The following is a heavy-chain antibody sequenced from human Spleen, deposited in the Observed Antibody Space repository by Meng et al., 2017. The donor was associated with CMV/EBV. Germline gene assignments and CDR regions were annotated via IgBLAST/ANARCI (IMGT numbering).Heavy chain of an antibody. CDR2: IIPILGIA. Sequence: SVKVSCKASGGTFSSYAISWVRQAPGQGLEWMGGIIPILGIANYAQKFQGRVTITADKSTSTAYMELTSLRFDDTAVYYCARSPDFWSGHFDFWGLGTLVTVSS. CDR1: GGTFSSYA. V-gene: IGHV1-69*10. J-gene: IGHJ4*02. CDR3: ARSPDFWSGHFDF. D-gene: IGHD3-3*01.